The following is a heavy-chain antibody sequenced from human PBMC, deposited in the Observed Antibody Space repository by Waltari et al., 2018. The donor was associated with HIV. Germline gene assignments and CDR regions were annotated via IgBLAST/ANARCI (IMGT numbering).Heavy chain of an antibody. J-gene: IGHJ6*02. CDR2: MNPNSGNT. Sequence: QVHLVQSGPEVKRPAASVKISCKAYAYPFINFAANSVPQAGGQGPEWLGWMNPNSGNTVSPYKFEDRVNMTRDVSTDTAYKEMSGLTPEDTAIYYCARNSSAKGNRYFYYGLDVWGQGTPVTV. CDR1: AYPFINFA. V-gene: IGHV1-8*01. CDR3: ARNSSAKGNRYFYYGLDV. D-gene: IGHD3-22*01.